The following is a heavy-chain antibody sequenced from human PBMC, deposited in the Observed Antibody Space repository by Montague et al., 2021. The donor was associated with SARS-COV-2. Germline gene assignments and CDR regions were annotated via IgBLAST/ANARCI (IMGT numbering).Heavy chain of an antibody. J-gene: IGHJ4*02. V-gene: IGHV3-23*01. CDR1: GFTFSTYA. D-gene: IGHD2-15*01. Sequence: SLRLSCAASGFTFSTYAMNWVRQTPVEGLEWVSSIIGRGGSTYYAGSXXGRFTISRDNSKNILYLEMNSLRVDDTAVYYCAKGTLGQCSSAICYPFDHWGQGTLVAVSS. CDR2: IIGRGGST. CDR3: AKGTLGQCSSAICYPFDH.